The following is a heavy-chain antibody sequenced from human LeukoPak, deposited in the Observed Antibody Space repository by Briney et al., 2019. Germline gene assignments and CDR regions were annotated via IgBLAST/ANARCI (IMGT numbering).Heavy chain of an antibody. D-gene: IGHD3-10*01. CDR3: AKDYYGSGSYRHFDQ. CDR1: GFTFSSYA. J-gene: IGHJ4*02. V-gene: IGHV3-23*01. CDR2: ISGSGGST. Sequence: GGSLRLSCAASGFTFSSYAMSWVRQAPGEGLEWVSVISGSGGSTYYADSVKGRFTISRDNSKNTLYLQMNSLRAEDTAVYYCAKDYYGSGSYRHFDQWGQGTLVTVSS.